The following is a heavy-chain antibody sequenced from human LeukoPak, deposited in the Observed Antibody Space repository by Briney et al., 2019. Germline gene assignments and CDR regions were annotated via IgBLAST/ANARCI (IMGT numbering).Heavy chain of an antibody. CDR2: IYYSGST. CDR1: GGSISSHY. CDR3: ARDAGTGWYFDL. J-gene: IGHJ2*01. V-gene: IGHV4-59*11. D-gene: IGHD3/OR15-3a*01. Sequence: PSETLSLTCTVSGGSISSHYWSWIRQPPGNGLEWIGYIYYSGSTNYNPSLKSRVTISVDTSKNQFSLKLNSVTAADTAVYFCARDAGTGWYFDLWGRGTLVTVSS.